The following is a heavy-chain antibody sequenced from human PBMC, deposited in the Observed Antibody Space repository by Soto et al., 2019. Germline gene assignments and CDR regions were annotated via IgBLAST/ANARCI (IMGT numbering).Heavy chain of an antibody. CDR1: GGSMTSSNW. V-gene: IGHV4-4*02. CDR3: VRITYYDSSGYYGMEV. J-gene: IGHJ6*02. CDR2: AHHSGST. D-gene: IGHD3-22*01. Sequence: PSETLSLTCTVSGGSMTSSNWWNWVRQSPGKGLEWIGEAHHSGSTNYNPSLKSRVTISVDKSKNQFSLKLSSVTAADTAVYYCVRITYYDSSGYYGMEVWGQGTTVTVSS.